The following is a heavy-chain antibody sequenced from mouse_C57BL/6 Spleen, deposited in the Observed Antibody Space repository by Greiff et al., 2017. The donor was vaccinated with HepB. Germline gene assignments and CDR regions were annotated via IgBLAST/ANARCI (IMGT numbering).Heavy chain of an antibody. D-gene: IGHD2-1*01. CDR3: TTSYGNWAWFAY. CDR1: GFNIKDDY. J-gene: IGHJ3*01. CDR2: IDPENGDT. Sequence: DVQLVESGAELVRPGASVKLSCTASGFNIKDDYMHWVKQRPEQGLEWIGWIDPENGDTEYASKFQGKATITADTSSNTAYLQLSSLTSEDTAVYYCTTSYGNWAWFAYWGQGTLVTVSA. V-gene: IGHV14-4*01.